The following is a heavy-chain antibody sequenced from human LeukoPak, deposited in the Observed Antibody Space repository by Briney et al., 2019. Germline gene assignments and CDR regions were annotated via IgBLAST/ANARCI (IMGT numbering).Heavy chain of an antibody. CDR1: GDSISSSYY. J-gene: IGHJ4*02. CDR2: IYHSGKT. Sequence: SETLSLTCTVSGDSISSSYYWSWFRQLPGKGLEWIGFIYHSGKTYYNPSHKSRFTISIDTSKNQFSLTVSSVTAADTAVYYCARDAGYYFDFWGQGTLVTVSS. CDR3: ARDAGYYFDF. V-gene: IGHV4-31*03. D-gene: IGHD6-13*01.